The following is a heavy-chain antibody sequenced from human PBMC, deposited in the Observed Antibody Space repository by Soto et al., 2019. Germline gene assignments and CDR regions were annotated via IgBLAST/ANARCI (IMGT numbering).Heavy chain of an antibody. Sequence: QVQLVQSGAEVKKPGASVKVSCKASGYTFASYDINWVRQATGQGLEWMGWMNPNSGNTVYAQKFQGRITMTRNTSINTAYMELSSLRSEDTAVYYCARERPYFDYWGQGTLVTVSS. J-gene: IGHJ4*02. CDR2: MNPNSGNT. V-gene: IGHV1-8*01. CDR1: GYTFASYD. CDR3: ARERPYFDY.